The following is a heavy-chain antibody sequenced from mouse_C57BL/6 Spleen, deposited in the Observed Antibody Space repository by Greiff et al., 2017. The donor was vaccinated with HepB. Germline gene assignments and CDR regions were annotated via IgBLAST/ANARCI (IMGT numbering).Heavy chain of an antibody. CDR3: ARGGYGFAY. J-gene: IGHJ3*01. V-gene: IGHV1-69*01. CDR1: GYTFTSYW. CDR2: IDPSDSYT. D-gene: IGHD2-2*01. Sequence: VQLQQSGAELVMPGASVKLSCKASGYTFTSYWMHWVKQRPGQGLEWIGEIDPSDSYTNYNQKFKGKSTLTVDKSSSTAYMQLSSLTSEDSAVYYCARGGYGFAYWGQGTLVTVSA.